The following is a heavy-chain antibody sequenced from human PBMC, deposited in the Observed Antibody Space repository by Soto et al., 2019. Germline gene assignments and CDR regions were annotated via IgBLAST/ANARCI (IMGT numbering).Heavy chain of an antibody. V-gene: IGHV1-18*01. D-gene: IGHD6-6*01. CDR1: GGTFSSYA. CDR3: AREVGELDYSSSSDAFDI. CDR2: ISTDNGNT. J-gene: IGHJ3*02. Sequence: ASVKVSCKASGGTFSSYAISWVRQAPGQGLEWMGWISTDNGNTNYAQHLQGRVSMTTDTSTSTAYMDLRSLRSDDTAVYYCAREVGELDYSSSSDAFDIWGQGTMVTVS.